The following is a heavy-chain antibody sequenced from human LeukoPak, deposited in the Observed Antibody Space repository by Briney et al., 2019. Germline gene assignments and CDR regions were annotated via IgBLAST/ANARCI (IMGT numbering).Heavy chain of an antibody. Sequence: ASVKVSCKASGGTFSSYAISWVRQAPGQGLEWMGGIIPIFGTANYAQKFQGRVTITADESTSTAYMELSSLRSEDTAVYYCARDKVELGAFDYWGQGTLVTASS. J-gene: IGHJ4*02. D-gene: IGHD7-27*01. CDR2: IIPIFGTA. CDR3: ARDKVELGAFDY. CDR1: GGTFSSYA. V-gene: IGHV1-69*13.